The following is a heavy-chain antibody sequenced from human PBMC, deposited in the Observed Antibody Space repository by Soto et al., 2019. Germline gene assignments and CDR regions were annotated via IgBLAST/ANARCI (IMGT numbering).Heavy chain of an antibody. CDR1: GYTFTGYY. CDR2: INPNSGGT. V-gene: IGHV1-2*04. D-gene: IGHD6-6*01. Sequence: ASVKVSCKASGYTFTGYYMHWVRQAPGQGLEWMGWINPNSGGTNYAQKFQGWGTMTRDTSISTAYMELSRLRSDDTAVYYCARDKGEYSSSSDAFDIWGQGTMVTVSS. CDR3: ARDKGEYSSSSDAFDI. J-gene: IGHJ3*02.